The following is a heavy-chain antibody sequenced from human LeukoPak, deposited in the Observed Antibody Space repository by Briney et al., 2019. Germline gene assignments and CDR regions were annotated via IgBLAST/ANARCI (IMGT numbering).Heavy chain of an antibody. CDR2: IKGDGSEK. V-gene: IGHV3-7*01. Sequence: PGGSLTLSCAASGFTFSSYWMNWVRQAPAKGLEWVANIKGDGSEKYYVDSVKGRFTISRDNAKNSLYLQMSSLRAEVTAVYYCARGLSGSYDYWGQGALVSVSS. CDR1: GFTFSSYW. CDR3: ARGLSGSYDY. D-gene: IGHD1-26*01. J-gene: IGHJ4*02.